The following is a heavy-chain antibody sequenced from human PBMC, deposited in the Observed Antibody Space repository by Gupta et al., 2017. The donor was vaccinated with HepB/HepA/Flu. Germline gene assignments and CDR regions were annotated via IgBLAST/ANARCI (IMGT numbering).Heavy chain of an antibody. V-gene: IGHV1-18*01. Sequence: QAPGHGLEWMGWISAYNGNTNYAQKVKGRVTMTTDTSTSTAYMELRSLRSDDTAVYYCARADCSSTSCYNGYYYYMDVWGKGTTVTVSS. CDR3: ARADCSSTSCYNGYYYYMDV. CDR2: ISAYNGNT. J-gene: IGHJ6*03. D-gene: IGHD2-2*01.